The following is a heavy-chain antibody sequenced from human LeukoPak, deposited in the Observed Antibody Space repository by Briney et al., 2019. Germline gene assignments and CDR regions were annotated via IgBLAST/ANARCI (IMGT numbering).Heavy chain of an antibody. D-gene: IGHD2/OR15-2a*01. J-gene: IGHJ5*02. CDR2: INSDGSTT. V-gene: IGHV3-74*01. CDR1: VFTLINSW. Sequence: GGSLRLSCAASVFTLINSWIHWVRHAPGKGLVWVSRINSDGSTTTYADSVKGRFTISRDNAKNTLYLQMNSLRAEDTAVYYCARAARADCTSPTCHSWLAPWGQGTQVTVSS. CDR3: ARAARADCTSPTCHSWLAP.